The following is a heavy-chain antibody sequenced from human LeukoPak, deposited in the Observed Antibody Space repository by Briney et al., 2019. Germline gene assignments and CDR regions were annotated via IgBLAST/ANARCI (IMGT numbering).Heavy chain of an antibody. CDR1: GFTFSSYS. D-gene: IGHD3-22*01. CDR3: AKVPKVYYDSSGYYQPGGPYYFDY. Sequence: GGSLRLSCAASGFTFSSYSMNWVRQAPGKGLEWVSSISSSSSYIYYADSVKGRFTISRDNAKNSLYLQMNSLRAEDTAVYYCAKVPKVYYDSSGYYQPGGPYYFDYWGQGTLVTVSS. J-gene: IGHJ4*02. V-gene: IGHV3-21*04. CDR2: ISSSSSYI.